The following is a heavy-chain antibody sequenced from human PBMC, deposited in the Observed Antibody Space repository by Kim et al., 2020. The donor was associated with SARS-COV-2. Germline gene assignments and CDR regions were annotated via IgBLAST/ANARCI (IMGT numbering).Heavy chain of an antibody. CDR3: ARRGSSWYDWYFDL. CDR2: IYYSGST. D-gene: IGHD6-13*01. Sequence: SETLSPTCTVSGGSISRYYWSWIRQPPGKGLEWIGDIYYSGSTNYNASLKSRVTISGDTSKNQFSLKLSSVTAADTAVYYCARRGSSWYDWYFDLWGRGTLVTVSS. CDR1: GGSISRYY. V-gene: IGHV4-59*08. J-gene: IGHJ2*01.